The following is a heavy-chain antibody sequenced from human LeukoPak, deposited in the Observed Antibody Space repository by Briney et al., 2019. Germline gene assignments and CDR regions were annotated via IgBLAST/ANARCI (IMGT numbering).Heavy chain of an antibody. CDR1: GFTFNSYA. V-gene: IGHV3-23*01. CDR3: AKEVGYCTSSNCYSWFDP. D-gene: IGHD2-2*02. Sequence: GRSLRLSCAASGFTFNSYAMSWVRQAPGKGLEWVSAISGSGGSTYYADSVKGRFTITRDNSKNTLYLQMNSLGGEDTAVYHCAKEVGYCTSSNCYSWFDPWGQGTQVTVSS. J-gene: IGHJ5*02. CDR2: ISGSGGST.